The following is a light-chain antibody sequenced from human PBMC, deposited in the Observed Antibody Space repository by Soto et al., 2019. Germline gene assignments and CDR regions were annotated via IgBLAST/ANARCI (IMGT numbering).Light chain of an antibody. V-gene: IGKV3D-11*01. CDR1: QGVSSY. CDR3: QHGRT. CDR2: DAS. J-gene: IGKJ1*01. Sequence: TQDPANLFLSSGGRTTLSCRASQGVSSYFAWYQQKPGQAPRHLIYDASNRATGIPARFSGSGSGTEFILTISSLQSEDFALYCCQHGRTFGQGT.